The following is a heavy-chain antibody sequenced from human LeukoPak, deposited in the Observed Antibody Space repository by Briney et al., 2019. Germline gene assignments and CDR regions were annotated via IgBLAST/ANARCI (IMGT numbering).Heavy chain of an antibody. CDR3: ASFPSGSYSAY. Sequence: PGGSLRLSCAASGFTFSGSGIHWVRQAPGKGLEWVGHIRSKADNYATVYAASAKGRFTITRDDSENTAYLQMNSLKTEDTAVYYCASFPSGSYSAYWGQGTLVTVSS. V-gene: IGHV3-73*01. D-gene: IGHD1-26*01. CDR2: IRSKADNYAT. CDR1: GFTFSGSG. J-gene: IGHJ4*02.